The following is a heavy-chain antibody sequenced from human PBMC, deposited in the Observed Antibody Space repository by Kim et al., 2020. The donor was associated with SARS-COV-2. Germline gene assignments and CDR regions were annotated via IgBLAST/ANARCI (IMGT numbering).Heavy chain of an antibody. CDR3: AREWSLTTVANPTYYYYGMDV. D-gene: IGHD4-17*01. Sequence: ASVKVSCKASGYTFTSYGISWVRQAPGQGLEWMGWISAYNGNTNYAQKLQGRVTMTTDTSTSTAYMELRSLRSDDTAVYYCAREWSLTTVANPTYYYYGMDVWGQGTTVTVSS. V-gene: IGHV1-18*01. CDR1: GYTFTSYG. CDR2: ISAYNGNT. J-gene: IGHJ6*02.